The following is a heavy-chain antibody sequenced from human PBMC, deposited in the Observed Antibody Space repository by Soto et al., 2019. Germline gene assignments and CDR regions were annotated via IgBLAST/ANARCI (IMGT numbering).Heavy chain of an antibody. CDR2: IYYSGST. Sequence: SETLSLTCTVSGGSISSYYWSWIRQPPGKGLEWIGYIYYSGSTNYNPSLKSRVTISVDTSKNQFSLKLSSVTAADTAVYYCARETAYSSSSDYFDYWGQGTLVTVSS. CDR3: ARETAYSSSSDYFDY. D-gene: IGHD6-6*01. J-gene: IGHJ4*02. V-gene: IGHV4-59*01. CDR1: GGSISSYY.